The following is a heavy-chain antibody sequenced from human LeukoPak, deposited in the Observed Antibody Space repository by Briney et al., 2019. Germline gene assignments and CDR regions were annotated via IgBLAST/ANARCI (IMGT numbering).Heavy chain of an antibody. CDR1: RFTFSSYA. Sequence: GGSLRLSCAASRFTFSSYAMSWVRQAPGKGLEWVSAISGSGGSTYYADSVKGRFTISRDNSKNTLYLQMNSLRAEDTAVYYCAKSVITMIGVNPDYWGQGTLVTVSS. D-gene: IGHD3-22*01. CDR2: ISGSGGST. CDR3: AKSVITMIGVNPDY. J-gene: IGHJ4*02. V-gene: IGHV3-23*01.